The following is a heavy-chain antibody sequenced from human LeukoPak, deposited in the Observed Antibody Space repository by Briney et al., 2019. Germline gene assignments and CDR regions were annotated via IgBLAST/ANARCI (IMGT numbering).Heavy chain of an antibody. CDR2: ISYDGSNK. V-gene: IGHV3-30-3*01. Sequence: GGSLRLSCAASGFTFSSYAMHWVRQAPGKGLEWVAVISYDGSNKYYADSVKGRFTISRDNSKNTLYLQMNSLRAEDTAVYYCAREDTAMAYFDYWGQGTLVTVSS. D-gene: IGHD5-18*01. CDR3: AREDTAMAYFDY. J-gene: IGHJ4*02. CDR1: GFTFSSYA.